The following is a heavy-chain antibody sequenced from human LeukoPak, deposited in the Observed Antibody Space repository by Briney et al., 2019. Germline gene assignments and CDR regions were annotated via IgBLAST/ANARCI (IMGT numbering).Heavy chain of an antibody. CDR1: GGSTSSSSYY. J-gene: IGHJ4*02. CDR2: IYYSGST. Sequence: SETLSLTCTVSGGSTSSSSYYWGWIRQPPGKGLEWIGSIYYSGSTYYNPSLKSRVTISVDTSKNQLSLKLSSVTAAYTAVYFCARPPRYRSGWYFPFDFWGQGTLVTVSS. CDR3: ARPPRYRSGWYFPFDF. V-gene: IGHV4-39*01. D-gene: IGHD6-19*01.